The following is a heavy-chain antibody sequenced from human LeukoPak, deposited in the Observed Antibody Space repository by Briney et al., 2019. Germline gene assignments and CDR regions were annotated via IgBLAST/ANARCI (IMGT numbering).Heavy chain of an antibody. V-gene: IGHV4-39*01. Sequence: SETLSLTCTVSGGSISSSNYCWGWIRQPPGKGLEWIGSIYYSGSTYYNPSLKSRVTISVDTSKNQFSLKLSSVTAADTAVYYCARVYNYGLGSYYYYMDVWGKGTTVTVSS. CDR2: IYYSGST. J-gene: IGHJ6*03. CDR3: ARVYNYGLGSYYYYMDV. CDR1: GGSISSSNYC. D-gene: IGHD3-10*01.